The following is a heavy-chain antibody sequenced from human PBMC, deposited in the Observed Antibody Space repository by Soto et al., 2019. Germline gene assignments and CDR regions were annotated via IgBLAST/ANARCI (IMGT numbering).Heavy chain of an antibody. CDR2: ISGSGGST. D-gene: IGHD2-2*01. CDR1: GFTFSSYA. V-gene: IGHV3-23*01. CDR3: AKDRQGDCSSTSCPPYYFDY. J-gene: IGHJ4*02. Sequence: EVQLLESGGGLVQPGGSVRLSCAASGFTFSSYAMSWVRQAPGKGLEWVSAISGSGGSTYYADSVKGRFTISRDNSKNTLYLQMNSLRAEDTAVYYCAKDRQGDCSSTSCPPYYFDYWGQVTLVTVSS.